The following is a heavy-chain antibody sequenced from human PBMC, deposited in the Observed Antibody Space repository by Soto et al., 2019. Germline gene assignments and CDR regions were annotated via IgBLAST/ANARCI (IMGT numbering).Heavy chain of an antibody. CDR3: ARLGSGLDY. CDR2: ISRSGDST. CDR1: GFTFSTHA. Sequence: EVQLVESGGGLVQPGGSLRLSCAASGFTFSTHAMHWVRQAPGKGLEHVSAISRSGDSTFHANSVEGRFTISRDNSKNTLDLQMGSLRAEDMAVYYCARLGSGLDYWGQGTLVTVSS. J-gene: IGHJ4*02. V-gene: IGHV3-64*01. D-gene: IGHD3-3*01.